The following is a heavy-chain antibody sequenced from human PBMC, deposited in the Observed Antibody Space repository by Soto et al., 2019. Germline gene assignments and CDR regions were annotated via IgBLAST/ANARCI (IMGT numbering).Heavy chain of an antibody. CDR2: IIPMFDIA. CDR3: ARDHSGSYNNWFDP. V-gene: IGHV1-69*02. Sequence: QVQLVQSGAEVKKPGSSVKVSCKASGGTFSSYTITWVRQAPGQGLEWMGRIIPMFDIANYAQKFQGRVTITADNSTSTAYMELSSLRSDDTAVYYCARDHSGSYNNWFDPWGQGTLVTVSS. CDR1: GGTFSSYT. J-gene: IGHJ5*02. D-gene: IGHD1-26*01.